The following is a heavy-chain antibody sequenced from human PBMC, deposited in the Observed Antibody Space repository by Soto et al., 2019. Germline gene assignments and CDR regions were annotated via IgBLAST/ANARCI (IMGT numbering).Heavy chain of an antibody. V-gene: IGHV4-59*01. CDR2: IYYSGST. CDR3: ARDRGYSYGIDY. Sequence: SETLSLTCTVSGGSISSYYWSWIRQPPGKGLEWIGYIYYSGSTNYNPSLKSRVTISVDTSKNQFSLKLSSVTAADTAVYYCARDRGYSYGIDYWGQGTLVTVSS. J-gene: IGHJ4*02. CDR1: GGSISSYY. D-gene: IGHD5-18*01.